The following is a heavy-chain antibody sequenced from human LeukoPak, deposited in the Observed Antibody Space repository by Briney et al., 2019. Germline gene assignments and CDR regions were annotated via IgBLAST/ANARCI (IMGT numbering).Heavy chain of an antibody. CDR3: ARGFLKFDY. J-gene: IGHJ4*02. D-gene: IGHD3-10*01. Sequence: GGSLRLSCVASGFTFSSYAMNWVRQAPGKGLKWVSGISGSGGRTYYADSVKGRFTISRDNAKNSLYLQMNSLRAEDTAVYYCARGFLKFDYWGQGTLVTVSS. CDR1: GFTFSSYA. CDR2: ISGSGGRT. V-gene: IGHV3-23*01.